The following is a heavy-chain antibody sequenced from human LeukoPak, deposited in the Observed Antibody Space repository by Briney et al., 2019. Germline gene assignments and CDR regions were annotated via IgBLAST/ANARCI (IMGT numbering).Heavy chain of an antibody. CDR3: AGTYYYTSGSYSNFDY. CDR2: ISFSGIT. Sequence: PSETLSLTCTVSGDSMTSDDYYWTWIRQPAGQGLQWIGRISFSGITNYNPSLKSRVTISVDTSKIQFSLKLSSVTAADTAVYYCAGTYYYTSGSYSNFDYWGQGTLVTVSS. J-gene: IGHJ4*02. D-gene: IGHD3-10*01. CDR1: GDSMTSDDYY. V-gene: IGHV4-61*02.